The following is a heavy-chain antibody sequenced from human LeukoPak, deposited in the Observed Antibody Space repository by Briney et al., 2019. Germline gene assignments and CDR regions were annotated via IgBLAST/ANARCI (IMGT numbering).Heavy chain of an antibody. CDR2: ISGSGGST. D-gene: IGHD2-15*01. CDR1: GFTFSSYA. J-gene: IGHJ4*02. V-gene: IGHV3-23*01. CDR3: ARDHRYCSGGSCYGYYFDY. Sequence: GGSLRLSCAASGFTFSSYAMSWVRQAPGKGLEWVSAISGSGGSTYYADSVKGRFTISRDNSKNTLYLQMNSLRAEDTAVYYCARDHRYCSGGSCYGYYFDYWGQGTLVTVSS.